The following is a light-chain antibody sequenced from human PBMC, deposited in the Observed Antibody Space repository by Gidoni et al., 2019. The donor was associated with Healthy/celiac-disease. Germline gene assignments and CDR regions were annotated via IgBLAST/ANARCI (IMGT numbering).Light chain of an antibody. J-gene: IGLJ2*01. CDR2: EFS. CDR1: SSDVGGYNY. V-gene: IGLV2-14*01. Sequence: QSALTQPASVSGSPGQSITISCTGTSSDVGGYNYVSWSQQHPGKAPKRMIYEFSNRPSGVSNRFSGSKSGNTASLTISGLQAEDEADYYCSSYTSSSTLGVVFGGGTKLTVL. CDR3: SSYTSSSTLGVV.